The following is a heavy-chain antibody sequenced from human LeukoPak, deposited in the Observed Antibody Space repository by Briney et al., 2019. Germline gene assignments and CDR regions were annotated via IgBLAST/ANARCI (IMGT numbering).Heavy chain of an antibody. V-gene: IGHV1-2*02. Sequence: ASVTVSCKASGYIFTAYYLHWVRQAPGQGLEWMGWIKANSGDTNYARKFQGRVTMTRDTSISTVYMELSRLTSGDTAVYYCTRIGDGYPYWGQGTLVTVSS. CDR1: GYIFTAYY. D-gene: IGHD5-24*01. CDR3: TRIGDGYPY. J-gene: IGHJ4*02. CDR2: IKANSGDT.